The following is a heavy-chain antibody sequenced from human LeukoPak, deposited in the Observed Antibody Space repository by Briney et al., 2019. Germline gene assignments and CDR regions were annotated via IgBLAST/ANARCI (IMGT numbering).Heavy chain of an antibody. Sequence: GGSLRLSCAASGFTFSNNWMNWVRQAPGKGLEWVANIKQDGSKKCYVDSVKGRFTISRDSAKNSLYLQMNSLGVEDTAVYYCARGFNPDYWGQGTLVTVSS. V-gene: IGHV3-7*04. J-gene: IGHJ4*02. CDR3: ARGFNPDY. CDR2: IKQDGSKK. CDR1: GFTFSNNW.